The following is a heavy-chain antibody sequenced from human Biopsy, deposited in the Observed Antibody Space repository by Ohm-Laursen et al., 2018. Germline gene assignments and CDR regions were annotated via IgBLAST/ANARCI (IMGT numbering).Heavy chain of an antibody. D-gene: IGHD2-8*01. CDR2: INCKTGAT. Sequence: GASVKVSCKASSYTFTDYNIHWMRQAPGQGLEWLGYINCKTGATNYAQKFQGTVTMTRDTSISTAYLALGILRSADTAIYYCARDPLNGHKHFDYWGQGSLVTVSS. J-gene: IGHJ4*02. V-gene: IGHV1-2*02. CDR1: SYTFTDYN. CDR3: ARDPLNGHKHFDY.